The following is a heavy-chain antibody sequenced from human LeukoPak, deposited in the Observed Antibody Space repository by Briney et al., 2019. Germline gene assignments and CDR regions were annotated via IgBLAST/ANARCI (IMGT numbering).Heavy chain of an antibody. CDR3: ARDGDSSGYYGGSWFDP. D-gene: IGHD3-22*01. CDR2: IIPIFGTA. V-gene: IGHV1-69*13. J-gene: IGHJ5*02. CDR1: GGTFSSYA. Sequence: SVKVSCKASGGTFSSYAISWVRQAPGQGLEWMGGIIPIFGTANYAQKFQGRVTITVDESTSTAYMELSSLRSEDTAVYYCARDGDSSGYYGGSWFDPWGQGTLVTVSS.